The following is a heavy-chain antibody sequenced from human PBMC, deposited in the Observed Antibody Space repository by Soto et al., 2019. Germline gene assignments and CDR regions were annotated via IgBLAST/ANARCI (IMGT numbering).Heavy chain of an antibody. CDR3: ARERYSYGYCGYYYYGMEV. CDR1: GGSFSGYY. J-gene: IGHJ6*02. CDR2: INHSVST. D-gene: IGHD5-18*01. Sequence: SETLSLACAVYGGSFSGYYWSWIRHPPGKWLEWIGEINHSVSTNYNPSLKSRVTISVDTSKNQFSLKLSSVSAADTAVYYCARERYSYGYCGYYYYGMEVWGQGATVTVSS. V-gene: IGHV4-34*01.